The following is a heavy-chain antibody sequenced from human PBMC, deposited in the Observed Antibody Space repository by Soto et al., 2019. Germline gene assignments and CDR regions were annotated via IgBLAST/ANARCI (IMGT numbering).Heavy chain of an antibody. CDR3: AERREYCSGGSCYSEFDY. CDR2: ISGSGGST. Sequence: GGSLRLSCAASGFTFSSYAMSWVRQAPGKGLEWVSAISGSGGSTYYADSVKGRFTISRDNSKNMLYLQMNSLRAEDTAVYYCAERREYCSGGSCYSEFDYWGQGTLVTVSS. J-gene: IGHJ4*02. CDR1: GFTFSSYA. D-gene: IGHD2-15*01. V-gene: IGHV3-23*01.